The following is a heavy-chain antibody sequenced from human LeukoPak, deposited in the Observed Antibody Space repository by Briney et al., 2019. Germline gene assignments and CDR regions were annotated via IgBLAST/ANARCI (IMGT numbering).Heavy chain of an antibody. CDR1: GYSFTSYW. J-gene: IGHJ4*02. V-gene: IGHV5-51*01. CDR2: VYPTDSDT. CDR3: ARVYGDLESLFDY. Sequence: GESLKISCQGSGYSFTSYWIGWVRQMPGKGLEWMGIVYPTDSDTRYSPSFQGQVTISADKSISTAYLQWSSLKASDTAIYYCARVYGDLESLFDYWGQGTLVTVSS. D-gene: IGHD4/OR15-4a*01.